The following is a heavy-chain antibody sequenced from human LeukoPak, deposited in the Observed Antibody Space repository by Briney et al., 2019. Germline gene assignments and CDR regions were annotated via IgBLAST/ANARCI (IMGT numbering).Heavy chain of an antibody. J-gene: IGHJ4*02. CDR1: GYTFTSYY. CDR3: ARISSSGWYRGSVGPKQSFDY. D-gene: IGHD6-19*01. CDR2: INPSGGST. Sequence: ASVKVSCKASGYTFTSYYMHWVRQAPGQGLEWMGIINPSGGSTSYAQKFQGRVTMTRGTSTSTVYMELSSLRSEDTAVYYCARISSSGWYRGSVGPKQSFDYWGQGTLVTVSS. V-gene: IGHV1-46*01.